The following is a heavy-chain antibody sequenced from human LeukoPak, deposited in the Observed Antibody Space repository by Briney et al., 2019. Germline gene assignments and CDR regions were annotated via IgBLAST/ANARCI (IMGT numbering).Heavy chain of an antibody. CDR1: GYTFPHYY. J-gene: IGHJ4*02. CDR2: INHNSGGT. Sequence: GASVKVSCKASGYTFPHYYMHWVRQAPAQGLEWMGRINHNSGGTNYAQKFQGRVTMTRDTSISTAYMELSRLRSDDTAVYYSARDYVGLDWGQGTLVTVSS. V-gene: IGHV1-2*06. D-gene: IGHD3-16*01. CDR3: ARDYVGLD.